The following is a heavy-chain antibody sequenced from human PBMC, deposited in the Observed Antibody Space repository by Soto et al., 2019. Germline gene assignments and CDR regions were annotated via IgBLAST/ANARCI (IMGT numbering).Heavy chain of an antibody. J-gene: IGHJ4*02. D-gene: IGHD3-3*01. CDR3: ATGVIWIGYFTVDS. CDR2: FIPVYRTL. V-gene: IGHV1-69*13. CDR1: RVSFVNSA. Sequence: ASVKGCCKASRVSFVNSAINLVLHTHGQGLEWLGGFIPVYRTLNYAQKFQGRVTITADESTGTAYMTLSSLASDDTAVYYCATGVIWIGYFTVDSWGQGTRVTVSS.